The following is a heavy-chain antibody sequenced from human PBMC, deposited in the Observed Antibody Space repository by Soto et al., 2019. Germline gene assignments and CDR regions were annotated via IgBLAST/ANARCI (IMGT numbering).Heavy chain of an antibody. D-gene: IGHD2-2*01. J-gene: IGHJ4*02. CDR2: IYYSGST. CDR1: GGSISSYY. V-gene: IGHV4-59*01. Sequence: QVQLQESGPGLVKPSETLSLTCTVSGGSISSYYWSWIRQPPGKGLEWIGYIYYSGSTNYNPSLKSRDTISVDTSKNQFSLKLSSVTAADTAVYYCARVGCSSTSCYALDYYFDYWGQGTLVTVSS. CDR3: ARVGCSSTSCYALDYYFDY.